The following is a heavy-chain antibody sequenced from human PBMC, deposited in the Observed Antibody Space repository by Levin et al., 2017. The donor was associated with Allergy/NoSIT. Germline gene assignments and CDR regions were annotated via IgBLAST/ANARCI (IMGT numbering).Heavy chain of an antibody. J-gene: IGHJ2*01. Sequence: GESLKISCAASGFTFSSYDMHWVRQATGKGLEWVSAIGTAGDTYYPGSVKGRFTISRENAKNSLYLQMNSLRAGDTAVYYCARMLRWTGYWYFDLWGRGTLVTVSS. CDR2: IGTAGDT. V-gene: IGHV3-13*01. CDR3: ARMLRWTGYWYFDL. CDR1: GFTFSSYD. D-gene: IGHD3/OR15-3a*01.